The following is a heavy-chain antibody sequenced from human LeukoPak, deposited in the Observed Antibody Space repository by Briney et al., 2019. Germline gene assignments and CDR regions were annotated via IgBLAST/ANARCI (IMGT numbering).Heavy chain of an antibody. J-gene: IGHJ4*02. CDR2: IKSKTDGGTT. Sequence: GGSLRLSCAASGFTFSNAWMSWVRQAPGKGLEWVGRIKSKTDGGTTDYAAPVKGRFTISRDDSKNSLFLQMNSLKTEDTALYYCTTGHSTSGAPFDYWGQGTLVTVSS. CDR1: GFTFSNAW. CDR3: TTGHSTSGAPFDY. D-gene: IGHD6-19*01. V-gene: IGHV3-15*01.